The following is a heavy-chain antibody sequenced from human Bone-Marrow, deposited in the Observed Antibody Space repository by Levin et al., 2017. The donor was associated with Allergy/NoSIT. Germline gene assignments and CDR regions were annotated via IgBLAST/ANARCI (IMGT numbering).Heavy chain of an antibody. J-gene: IGHJ4*02. CDR3: ARVRDGYYGSGSFDF. CDR1: GGSLNNYA. CDR2: IIPSFGAT. V-gene: IGHV1-69*13. D-gene: IGHD3-10*01. Sequence: SVKVSCKASGGSLNNYAISWVRQAPGQGLEWMGGIIPSFGATNYAQKFQGRVTIIADESTSTAYMELRSLKSEDTAVYYCARVRDGYYGSGSFDFWGQGTLLTVSS.